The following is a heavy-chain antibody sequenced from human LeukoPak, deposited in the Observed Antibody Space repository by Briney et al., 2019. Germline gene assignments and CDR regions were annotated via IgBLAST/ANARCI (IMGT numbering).Heavy chain of an antibody. Sequence: GGSLRLSCAASGFTFSSYSTNWVRQAPGKGLEWVSSISSSSSYIYYADSVKGRFTISRDNAKNSLYLQMNSLRAEDTAVYYCASQACSSTSCSAVDPWGQGTLVTVSS. D-gene: IGHD2-2*01. CDR1: GFTFSSYS. CDR3: ASQACSSTSCSAVDP. CDR2: ISSSSSYI. V-gene: IGHV3-21*01. J-gene: IGHJ5*02.